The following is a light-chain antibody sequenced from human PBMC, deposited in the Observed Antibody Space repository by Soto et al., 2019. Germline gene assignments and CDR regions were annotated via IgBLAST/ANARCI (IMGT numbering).Light chain of an antibody. CDR2: DVT. J-gene: IGLJ2*01. Sequence: QSALTQPASVSGSPGQSITISCTGSSSDIGGYNYVSWYQQHPGKAPKLLIYDVTYRPSGISDRFSGSKSGNTASLTISGLQPDDEADYYCSSYGASSTLFGGGTKLTVL. V-gene: IGLV2-14*03. CDR1: SSDIGGYNY. CDR3: SSYGASSTL.